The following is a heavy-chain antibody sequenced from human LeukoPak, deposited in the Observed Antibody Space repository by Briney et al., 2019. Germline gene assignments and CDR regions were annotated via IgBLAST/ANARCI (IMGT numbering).Heavy chain of an antibody. Sequence: GESLKISCKGSGYSFTSQWISWVRQMPGKGLEWMGRIDPSDSYTNYSPSLQGHVTISADKSISTAYLQWTSLQASDTAMYYCARHREMASITSLDYWGQGTLVTVSS. V-gene: IGHV5-10-1*01. J-gene: IGHJ4*02. CDR2: IDPSDSYT. CDR3: ARHREMASITSLDY. CDR1: GYSFTSQW. D-gene: IGHD5-24*01.